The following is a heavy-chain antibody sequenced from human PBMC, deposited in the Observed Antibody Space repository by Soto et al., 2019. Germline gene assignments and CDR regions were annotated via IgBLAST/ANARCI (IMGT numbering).Heavy chain of an antibody. V-gene: IGHV4-39*01. D-gene: IGHD4-4*01. J-gene: IGHJ1*01. CDR3: ARHQLQYGVGS. CDR2: IYYSGSS. Sequence: QLQLQESGPGLVKPWETLSLTCTVSGGSISSTSYYWGWIRQPPGKGLEWIASIYYSGSSYYNPSLKSRVTIPVDASKSQFSLTLTAVTAADAAVYHCARHQLQYGVGSWGQGTRVVVSS. CDR1: GGSISSTSYY.